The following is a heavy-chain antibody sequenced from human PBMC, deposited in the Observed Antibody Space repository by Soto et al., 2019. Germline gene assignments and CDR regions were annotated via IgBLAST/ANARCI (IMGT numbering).Heavy chain of an antibody. J-gene: IGHJ4*02. CDR1: GYSFTTHA. V-gene: IGHV1-3*01. CDR3: ARNILGGTTDY. Sequence: ASVKVSCQASGYSFTTHAIHWVRQAPGQGLEWVGWINSVNDHTIYSEKFQGRVTITSDTSATTAYMELSSLTSEDTAVYYCARNILGGTTDYWGQGTLVTVSS. D-gene: IGHD1-7*01. CDR2: INSVNDHT.